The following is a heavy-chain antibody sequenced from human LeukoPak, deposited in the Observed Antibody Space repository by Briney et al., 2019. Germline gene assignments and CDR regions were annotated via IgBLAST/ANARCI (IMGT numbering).Heavy chain of an antibody. D-gene: IGHD3-22*01. CDR3: ARGGNYYDSSGYYYFDY. J-gene: IGHJ4*02. CDR1: GGSISSYY. Sequence: SETLSLTCTVSGGSISSYYWSWIRQPPGKGLEWIGYIYYSGSTNYNPSLKSRVTISVDTSKSQFSLKLSSVTAADTAVYYCARGGNYYDSSGYYYFDYWGQGTLVTVSS. CDR2: IYYSGST. V-gene: IGHV4-59*01.